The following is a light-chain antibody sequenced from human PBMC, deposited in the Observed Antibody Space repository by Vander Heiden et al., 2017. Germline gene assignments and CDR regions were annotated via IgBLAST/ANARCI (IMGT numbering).Light chain of an antibody. CDR2: GAS. Sequence: EIVLTPPPGTLSLSPGESATLSCSASQSIASTYLAWYQHKPGQAPSLLMYGASNRATGVPNRFSGSGSGTDFSLTITRLEPEDSAVYYCQQYSGSPRTFGQGTKVEIK. CDR3: QQYSGSPRT. CDR1: QSIASTY. V-gene: IGKV3-20*01. J-gene: IGKJ1*01.